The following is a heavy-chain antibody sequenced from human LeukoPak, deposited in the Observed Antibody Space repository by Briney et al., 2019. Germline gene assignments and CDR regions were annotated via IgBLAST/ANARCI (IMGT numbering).Heavy chain of an antibody. J-gene: IGHJ4*02. CDR1: GYTFTSYY. D-gene: IGHD3-3*01. CDR3: ARGPVLRFLEWLPQYYFDY. V-gene: IGHV1-46*01. Sequence: ASVKVSCKASGYTFTSYYMHWVRQAPGQGLEWMGIINPSGGSTSYAQKFQGRVTMTRDTSTSTVYMELSSLRSEDTAVYYCARGPVLRFLEWLPQYYFDYRGQGTLVTVSS. CDR2: INPSGGST.